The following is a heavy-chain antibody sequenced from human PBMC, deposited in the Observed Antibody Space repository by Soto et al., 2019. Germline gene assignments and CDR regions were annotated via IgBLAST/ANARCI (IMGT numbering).Heavy chain of an antibody. CDR3: ARLRPDWSVSVY. J-gene: IGHJ4*02. CDR1: GYTFTSYH. Sequence: QVQLVQSGAEVKKPGASVKVSCKASGYTFTSYHMHWVRQAPGQGLEWMGIINPSGGGTTYMQKCQGRVTSTRETSTSTVYMELSSLRSEDTAVYYCARLRPDWSVSVYWGQGTLVTVSS. CDR2: INPSGGGT. V-gene: IGHV1-46*01. D-gene: IGHD3-3*01.